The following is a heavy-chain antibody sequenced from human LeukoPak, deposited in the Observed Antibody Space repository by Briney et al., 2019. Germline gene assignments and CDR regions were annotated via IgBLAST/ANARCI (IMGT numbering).Heavy chain of an antibody. J-gene: IGHJ5*02. V-gene: IGHV1-69*04. CDR2: IIPILGIA. Sequence: GASVKVSCKASGGTFSSYAISWVRQAPGQGLEWMGRIIPILGIANYAQKFQGRVTITTDESTSTAYMELSSLRSEDTAVYYCARGRHSSSWYGQNWFDPWGQGTLVTVSS. CDR3: ARGRHSSSWYGQNWFDP. D-gene: IGHD6-13*01. CDR1: GGTFSSYA.